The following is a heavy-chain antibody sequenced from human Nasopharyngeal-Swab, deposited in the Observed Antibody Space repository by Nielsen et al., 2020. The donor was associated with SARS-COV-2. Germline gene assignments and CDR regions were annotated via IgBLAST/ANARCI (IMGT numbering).Heavy chain of an antibody. J-gene: IGHJ4*02. D-gene: IGHD3-10*01. V-gene: IGHV3-48*04. CDR1: GFTFSLYT. CDR2: ISSASTTI. CDR3: ARVLAGISLFDY. Sequence: GESLKISCAASGFTFSLYTMNWVRQAPGKGLEWISYISSASTTIHYADSVKGRFTISRDNAKNSLYLQMNSLRAEDTAVYYCARVLAGISLFDYWGQGTLVTVSS.